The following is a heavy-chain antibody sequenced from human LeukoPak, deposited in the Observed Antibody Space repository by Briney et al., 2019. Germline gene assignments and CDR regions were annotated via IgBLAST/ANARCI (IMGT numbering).Heavy chain of an antibody. CDR3: ARGSRGYSGYAPVDY. CDR1: RFSFSSYG. CDR2: LQYDRTNV. V-gene: IGHV3-30*02. Sequence: GGSLRLSCAASRFSFSSYGMHWVRQAPGKGLEWVAYLQYDRTNVQYADSVRGRFTISRDNAKNTLYLQMNSLRAEDTAVYYCARGSRGYSGYAPVDYWGQGTLVTVSS. J-gene: IGHJ4*02. D-gene: IGHD5-12*01.